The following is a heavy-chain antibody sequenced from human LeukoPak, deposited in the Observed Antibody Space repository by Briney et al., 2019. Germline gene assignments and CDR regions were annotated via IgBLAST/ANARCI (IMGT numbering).Heavy chain of an antibody. CDR2: ISYDGSNK. J-gene: IGHJ4*02. CDR3: VRDAFGSFGEYNY. V-gene: IGHV3-30-3*01. Sequence: GGSLRLSCAASGFTFSSYAMHWVRQAPGKGLEWVAVISYDGSNKYYADSVKGRFTISRDNSKNTLYLQMNSLRGEDTAVYYCVRDAFGSFGEYNYWGQGALVTVSS. D-gene: IGHD3-10*01. CDR1: GFTFSSYA.